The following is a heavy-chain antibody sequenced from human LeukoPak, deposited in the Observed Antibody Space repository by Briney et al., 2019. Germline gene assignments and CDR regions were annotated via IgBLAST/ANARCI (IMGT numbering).Heavy chain of an antibody. V-gene: IGHV4-34*01. CDR2: INHSGST. D-gene: IGHD3-3*01. CDR3: ARGTLFWSGYLSPLDY. CDR1: GGSFSGYY. Sequence: PSETLPLTCAVYGGSFSGYYWSWIRQPPGKGLEWIGEINHSGSTNYNPSLKSRVTISVDTSKNQFSLKLSSVTAADTAVYYCARGTLFWSGYLSPLDYWGQGTLVTVSS. J-gene: IGHJ4*02.